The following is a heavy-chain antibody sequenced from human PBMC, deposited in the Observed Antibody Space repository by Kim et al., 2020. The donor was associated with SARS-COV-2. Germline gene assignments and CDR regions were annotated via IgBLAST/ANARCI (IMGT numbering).Heavy chain of an antibody. D-gene: IGHD3-10*01. CDR1: GYTFTTYA. V-gene: IGHV1-3*01. Sequence: ASVKVSCKASGYTFTTYAMHWVRQPPGQRPEWMGWINCGTGNTKYSQRFQDRITITRDTSASLAYMELRSLRSEDTGVYYCAREGGFSGRTQGGMDAWGQGTTVTVSS. J-gene: IGHJ6*02. CDR3: AREGGFSGRTQGGMDA. CDR2: INCGTGNT.